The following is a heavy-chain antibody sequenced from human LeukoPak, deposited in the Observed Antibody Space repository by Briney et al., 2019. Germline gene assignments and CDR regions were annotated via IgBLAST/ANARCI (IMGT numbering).Heavy chain of an antibody. Sequence: SETLSLTCAVYGGSFSGYYWSWIRQPPGKGLEWIGEINHSGSTNYNPSLKSRVTISVDTSKNQFSLKLSSVTAADTAVYYCARRLGRITMVRGAGSNYFDYWGQGTLVTVSS. V-gene: IGHV4-34*01. J-gene: IGHJ4*02. CDR2: INHSGST. CDR1: GGSFSGYY. CDR3: ARRLGRITMVRGAGSNYFDY. D-gene: IGHD3-10*01.